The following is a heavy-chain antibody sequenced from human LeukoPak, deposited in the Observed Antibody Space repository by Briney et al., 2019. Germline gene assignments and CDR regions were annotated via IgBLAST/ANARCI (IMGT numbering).Heavy chain of an antibody. J-gene: IGHJ6*03. CDR3: AGEAYGSGRCRTDYYYMDV. Sequence: ASVKVSCKSSGYTFTSYDINWVRQATGQGLEWVGWMNLNSGNIGYAQKFQSRVTITRNTSISTAYMELSSLRSEDTAVYYCAGEAYGSGRCRTDYYYMDVWGKGTTVTISS. CDR2: MNLNSGNI. CDR1: GYTFTSYD. V-gene: IGHV1-8*03. D-gene: IGHD3-10*01.